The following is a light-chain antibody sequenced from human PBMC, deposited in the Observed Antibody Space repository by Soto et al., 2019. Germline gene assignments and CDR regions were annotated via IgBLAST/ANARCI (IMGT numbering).Light chain of an antibody. CDR2: EGT. Sequence: QSALTQPASVSGSPGQSITISCTGTSSDVGNYNLVSWYQQHPGKAPKLMIYEGTKRPSGVSNRFSGSKSGNTASQTISGVQAEDEADYFCCSYAGSSTWVFGGGTKLTVL. CDR3: CSYAGSSTWV. CDR1: SSDVGNYNL. J-gene: IGLJ3*02. V-gene: IGLV2-23*01.